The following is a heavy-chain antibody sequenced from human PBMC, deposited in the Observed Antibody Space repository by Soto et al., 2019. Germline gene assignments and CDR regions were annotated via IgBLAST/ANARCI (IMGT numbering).Heavy chain of an antibody. CDR2: ISPNGGST. CDR3: ARAGFYYGSGSYGSGMGF. J-gene: IGHJ6*02. Sequence: EVQLVESGGGLVQPGGSLRLSCAASGFSFSGYAMHWVRQAPGKGLEYVSVISPNGGSTYYSDSVKGRFTISRDNSKNTLYLQMGRLGADAMAVYYFARAGFYYGSGSYGSGMGFWGQVTSVTDS. D-gene: IGHD3-10*01. CDR1: GFSFSGYA. V-gene: IGHV3-64*07.